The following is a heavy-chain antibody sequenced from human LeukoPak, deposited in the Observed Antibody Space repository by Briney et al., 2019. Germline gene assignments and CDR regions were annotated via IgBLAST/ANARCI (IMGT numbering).Heavy chain of an antibody. CDR3: AIDPGAFDM. D-gene: IGHD3-10*01. Sequence: SQTLSLTCAISGDSVSSNSAAWSWIRQSTSRGLEWLGRTYYRSKWYNDYAVSVKSRITINPDTSKNQFSLHLNSVTPEDTAVYYCAIDPGAFDMWGQGTMVTVSS. CDR2: TYYRSKWYN. J-gene: IGHJ3*02. CDR1: GDSVSSNSAA. V-gene: IGHV6-1*01.